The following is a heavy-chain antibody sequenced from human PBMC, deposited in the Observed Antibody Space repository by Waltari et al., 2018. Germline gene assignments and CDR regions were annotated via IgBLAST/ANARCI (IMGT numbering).Heavy chain of an antibody. CDR2: NNHSGST. CDR3: ARVTQATDYYYYYGMDV. D-gene: IGHD2-21*02. V-gene: IGHV4-34*01. CDR1: GGSFSGYY. Sequence: QVQLQQWGAGLLKPSETLSLTCAVYGGSFSGYYWSWIRQPPGKGLEGFGENNHSGSTNHTPPRKSRVTISVDPSKNQFSLKLSSVTAADTAVYYCARVTQATDYYYYYGMDVWGQGTTVTVSS. J-gene: IGHJ6*02.